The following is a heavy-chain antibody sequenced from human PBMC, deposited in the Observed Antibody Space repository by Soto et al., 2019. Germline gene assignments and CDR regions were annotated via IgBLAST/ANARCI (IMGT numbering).Heavy chain of an antibody. J-gene: IGHJ4*02. CDR2: IHYSGST. D-gene: IGHD6-13*01. V-gene: IGHV4-59*01. CDR3: ARDYSSSWYTGGFDY. CDR1: GGSISSYY. Sequence: QVQLQESGPGLVKPSETLSLTCTVSGGSISSYYWSWIRQPPGKGLEWIGYIHYSGSTNYNPSLKSRSTISVDTAKNHFPLKLSSVTAADTAVYYCARDYSSSWYTGGFDYWGQGTLVTVSS.